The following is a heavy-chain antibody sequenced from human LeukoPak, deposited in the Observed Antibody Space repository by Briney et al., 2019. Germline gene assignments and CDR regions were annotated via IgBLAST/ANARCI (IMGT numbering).Heavy chain of an antibody. J-gene: IGHJ5*02. D-gene: IGHD4-17*01. V-gene: IGHV3-30*02. Sequence: GGSLRLSCAASGFTFSSYGMHWVRQAPGEGLEWVAFIRYDGSNKYYADSVKGRFTISRDNSKNTLYLQMNSLRAEDTALYYCAKGDYAEGWFDPWGQGTLVTVSS. CDR2: IRYDGSNK. CDR1: GFTFSSYG. CDR3: AKGDYAEGWFDP.